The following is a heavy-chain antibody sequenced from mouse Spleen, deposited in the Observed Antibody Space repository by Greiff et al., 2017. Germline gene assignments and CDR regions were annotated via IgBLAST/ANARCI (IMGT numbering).Heavy chain of an antibody. CDR2: IDPEDGET. Sequence: DVKLQESGAELVKPGASVKLSCTASGFNFKDYYMHWVKQRPEQGLEWIGRIDPEDGETKYAPKFQGKATITADTSSNTAYLQLSSLTSEDTAVYYCARGDSSNFDYWGQGTTLTVSS. D-gene: IGHD1-1*01. CDR3: ARGDSSNFDY. J-gene: IGHJ2*01. CDR1: GFNFKDYY. V-gene: IGHV14-2*01.